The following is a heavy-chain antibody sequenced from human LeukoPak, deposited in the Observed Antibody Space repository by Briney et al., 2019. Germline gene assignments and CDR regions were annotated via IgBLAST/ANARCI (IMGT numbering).Heavy chain of an antibody. D-gene: IGHD3-3*01. V-gene: IGHV1-2*02. Sequence: ASVKVSCRASGYTFTVYYMHWVRQAPGQGLEWMGWINPNSGGTNYAQKFQGRVTMTRDTSISTAYMELSRLRSDDTAVYYCARGPRITIFGVARLNNWFDPWGQGTLVTVSS. CDR3: ARGPRITIFGVARLNNWFDP. CDR1: GYTFTVYY. CDR2: INPNSGGT. J-gene: IGHJ5*02.